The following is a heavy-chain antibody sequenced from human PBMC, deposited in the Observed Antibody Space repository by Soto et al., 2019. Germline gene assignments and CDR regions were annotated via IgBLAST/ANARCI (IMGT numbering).Heavy chain of an antibody. CDR2: IKQDGSEK. V-gene: IGHV3-7*01. D-gene: IGHD3-3*01. CDR3: ARDNGITIFGVVIKPYYYYGMDV. CDR1: GFTFSSYW. J-gene: IGHJ6*02. Sequence: GGSLRLSCAASGFTFSSYWMSWVRQAPGKGLEWVANIKQDGSEKYYVDSVKGRFTISRDNAKNSLYLQMNSLRAEDTAAYYCARDNGITIFGVVIKPYYYYGMDVWGQGTTVTVSS.